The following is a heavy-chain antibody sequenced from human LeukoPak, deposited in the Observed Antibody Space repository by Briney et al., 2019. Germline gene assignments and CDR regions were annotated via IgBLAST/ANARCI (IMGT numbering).Heavy chain of an antibody. V-gene: IGHV5-51*01. D-gene: IGHD5-12*01. Sequence: GEALKISCKGSGYSFTSHWIGWVRQMPGKGLEWMGIIHPRDSDTRYSPSFQGQVTISADKSISTAYLQWSSLKASDTAIFFCARLGRGYGDFDYCGQGTTVTVSS. CDR3: ARLGRGYGDFDY. CDR2: IHPRDSDT. J-gene: IGHJ6*02. CDR1: GYSFTSHW.